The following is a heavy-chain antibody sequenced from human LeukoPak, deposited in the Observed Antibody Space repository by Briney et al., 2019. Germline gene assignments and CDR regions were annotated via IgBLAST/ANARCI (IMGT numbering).Heavy chain of an antibody. CDR2: INPNSGGT. Sequence: GASVKVSCKASGYTFTGYYMHWVRQAPGQGLEWMGWINPNSGGTNYAQKFQGRVTMTRDTSISTAYMELSRLRSDDTAVYYCARDLGYCSSTSCYNWFDPWGQGILVTVSS. V-gene: IGHV1-2*02. CDR3: ARDLGYCSSTSCYNWFDP. D-gene: IGHD2-2*01. J-gene: IGHJ5*02. CDR1: GYTFTGYY.